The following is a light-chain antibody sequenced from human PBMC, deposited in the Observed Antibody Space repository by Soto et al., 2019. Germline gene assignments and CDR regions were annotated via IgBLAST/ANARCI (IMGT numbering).Light chain of an antibody. CDR2: AVS. CDR1: NSDVGGYNY. J-gene: IGLJ2*01. Sequence: QSVLTQPASVSGSPGQSITISCAGTNSDVGGYNYVSWYQQHPGKVPQLMIFAVSDRPSGVSNRFSGSKSGNTASLTISGLQAEDEADYYCCSYTTSATLVFGGGTKLTVL. V-gene: IGLV2-14*01. CDR3: CSYTTSATLV.